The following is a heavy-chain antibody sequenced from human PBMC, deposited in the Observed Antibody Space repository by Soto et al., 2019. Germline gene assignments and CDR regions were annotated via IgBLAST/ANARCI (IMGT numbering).Heavy chain of an antibody. D-gene: IGHD3-22*01. CDR2: IYSGGST. Sequence: GGSLRLSCAASGFTVSSNYMSWVRQAPGKGLEWVSVIYSGGSTYYADSVKGRFTISRDNSKNTLYLQMNSLRAEDTAVYYCARDRRYYYDSNGGYYGMDVWGQGTTVTVSS. V-gene: IGHV3-53*01. CDR1: GFTVSSNY. CDR3: ARDRRYYYDSNGGYYGMDV. J-gene: IGHJ6*02.